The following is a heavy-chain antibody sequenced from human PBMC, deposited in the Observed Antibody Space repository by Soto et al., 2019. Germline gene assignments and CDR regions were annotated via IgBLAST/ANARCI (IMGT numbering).Heavy chain of an antibody. J-gene: IGHJ4*02. CDR3: ARGITIFGVVPG. CDR1: GYTFTSYD. CDR2: MNPNSGNT. V-gene: IGHV1-8*01. D-gene: IGHD3-3*01. Sequence: QVQLVQSGAEVKKPGASVKVSCKASGYTFTSYDINWARQATGQGLEWMGWMNPNSGNTGYAQKFQGRVTMTRNTSISTAYMALSSLRSEDTAVYYCARGITIFGVVPGWGQGTLVTVSS.